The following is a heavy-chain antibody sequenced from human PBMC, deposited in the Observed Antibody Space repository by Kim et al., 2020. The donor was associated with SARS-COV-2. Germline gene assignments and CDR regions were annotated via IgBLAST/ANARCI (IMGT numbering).Heavy chain of an antibody. Sequence: GGSLRLSCAASGFIFDDYTMHWVRQSPGKGLEWVSLITWNGDGVYYADSVKGRFTISRDNRKNSLYLQMNSLRTEDTALYYCAKELFQMNGDYGYNIHYWGQGTLVTVSS. V-gene: IGHV3-43*01. CDR3: AKELFQMNGDYGYNIHY. CDR2: ITWNGDGV. D-gene: IGHD4-17*01. CDR1: GFIFDDYT. J-gene: IGHJ4*02.